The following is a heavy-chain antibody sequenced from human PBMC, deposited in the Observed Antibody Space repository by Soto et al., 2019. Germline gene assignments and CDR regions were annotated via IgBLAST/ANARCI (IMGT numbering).Heavy chain of an antibody. D-gene: IGHD4-17*01. J-gene: IGHJ4*02. CDR3: ARDPDYGDYWGYFFDS. Sequence: ASVKVSCKTSGYTFAAYYIHWIRQAPGQGLEWMGWINPTSGGTVYAQNFQDRVTMTRDTSISTAYMELRRLDSDDTAVYYCARDPDYGDYWGYFFDSWGQGTPVTVSS. V-gene: IGHV1-2*02. CDR1: GYTFAAYY. CDR2: INPTSGGT.